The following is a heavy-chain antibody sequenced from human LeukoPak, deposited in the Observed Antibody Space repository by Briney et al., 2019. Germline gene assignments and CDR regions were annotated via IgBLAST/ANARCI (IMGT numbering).Heavy chain of an antibody. J-gene: IGHJ4*02. CDR3: ARGGRTTARPLEY. Sequence: KTSETLSLTCTVSGYSISSGYYWCWIRQPPGKGLEWIGYIYYSGSTNYNPSLESRITISVDTSKNQFSLKVSSVTAADTALYYCARGGRTTARPLEYWGQGTLVTVSS. CDR2: IYYSGST. V-gene: IGHV4-61*01. D-gene: IGHD1-26*01. CDR1: GYSISSGYY.